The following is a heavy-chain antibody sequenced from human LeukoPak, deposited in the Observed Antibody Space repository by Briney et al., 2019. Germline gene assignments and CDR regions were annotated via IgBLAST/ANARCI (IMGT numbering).Heavy chain of an antibody. J-gene: IGHJ4*02. D-gene: IGHD3-22*01. CDR1: GFXFTAYS. CDR3: ARRYYDRSGYYFDY. CDR2: ISTSSDNM. Sequence: GGSLRLSCAASGFXFTAYSMTWVRQAPGKGREWVSSISTSSDNMNYADSVKGRFTISRDNAKNSLYLQMNSLRAEDTSVYYCARRYYDRSGYYFDYWGQGTLVTVSS. V-gene: IGHV3-21*01.